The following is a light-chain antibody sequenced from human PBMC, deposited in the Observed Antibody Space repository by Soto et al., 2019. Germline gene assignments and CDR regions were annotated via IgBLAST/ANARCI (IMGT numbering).Light chain of an antibody. CDR2: EGS. V-gene: IGLV2-23*01. Sequence: QSALTQPASMSGSPGQSISISCTGTSSDVGSYTLVSWYQHHPGKAPKLMIYEGSKRPSGVSYRFSGSKSGNTASLTISGLQAEDEADYYCCSYAGSNTFVFGIGTKLTVL. CDR1: SSDVGSYTL. J-gene: IGLJ1*01. CDR3: CSYAGSNTFV.